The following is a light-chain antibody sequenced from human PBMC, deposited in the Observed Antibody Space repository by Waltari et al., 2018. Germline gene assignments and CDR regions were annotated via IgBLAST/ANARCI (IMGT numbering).Light chain of an antibody. CDR1: QSVSST. CDR2: ATS. Sequence: EIVMTQSPVMLSVSPGERVTLSCRASQSVSSTLAWYQQRPGQAPRLLIYATSTRATGVPARFSGSGSGTEFSLTISSLQSEDLAVYYCQQYNIGATFGPGTKVDIK. J-gene: IGKJ3*01. V-gene: IGKV3-15*01. CDR3: QQYNIGAT.